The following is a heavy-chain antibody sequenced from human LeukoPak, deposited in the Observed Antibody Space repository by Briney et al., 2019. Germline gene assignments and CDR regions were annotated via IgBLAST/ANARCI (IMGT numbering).Heavy chain of an antibody. CDR3: ARASPSLLWFGELGGAFDI. CDR1: RYTFTSYC. CDR2: ISAYNGNT. D-gene: IGHD3-10*01. J-gene: IGHJ3*02. V-gene: IGHV1-18*01. Sequence: ASVQVSCKASRYTFTSYCIIWVQQAPGQGLEGMGWISAYNGNTNYAQKLQGRVTMTTDTSTSTAYMERRSLRSDDTAVYYCARASPSLLWFGELGGAFDIWGQGTMVTVSS.